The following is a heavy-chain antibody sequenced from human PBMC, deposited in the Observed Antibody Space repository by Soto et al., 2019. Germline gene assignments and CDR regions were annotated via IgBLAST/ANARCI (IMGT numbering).Heavy chain of an antibody. CDR3: AREAYYSRSGTYTPPCYYGMDV. CDR1: GYTFSSYG. J-gene: IGHJ6*02. Sequence: QVQLVQSGAEVKRAGASVKVSCKASGYTFSSYGLSWVRQAPGQGLEWMGWISDYNGNTHYAQKFQGRVIMTTDTPTRTSYMELRSLRSNNTAVYFCAREAYYSRSGTYTPPCYYGMDVWGQGTTFTVSS. D-gene: IGHD3-10*01. V-gene: IGHV1-18*01. CDR2: ISDYNGNT.